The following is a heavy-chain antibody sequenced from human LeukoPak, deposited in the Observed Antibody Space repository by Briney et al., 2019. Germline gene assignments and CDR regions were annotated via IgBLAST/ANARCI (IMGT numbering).Heavy chain of an antibody. CDR1: GGTFISYA. J-gene: IGHJ6*02. D-gene: IGHD6-6*01. CDR2: IIPIFGTA. Sequence: ASVKVSCKASGGTFISYAIGWVRQAPGQGLEWMGGIIPIFGTANYAQKFQGRVTITADESTSTAYMELSSLRSEDTAVYYCARGWVEQLSEGGSYYYYGMDVWGQGTTVTVSS. V-gene: IGHV1-69*13. CDR3: ARGWVEQLSEGGSYYYYGMDV.